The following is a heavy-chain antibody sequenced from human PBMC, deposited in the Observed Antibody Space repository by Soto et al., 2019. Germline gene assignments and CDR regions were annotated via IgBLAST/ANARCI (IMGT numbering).Heavy chain of an antibody. J-gene: IGHJ4*02. CDR1: GGSISRSSYY. Sequence: QLQLQESGPGLVKPSETLSLTCTVSGGSISRSSYYWGWFRQPPGKGLEWIGSIYYSGSTYYNPSLKSRVTISVDTSKNQFSLKLSSVTAADTAVYYCARHDYGGFGLWGQGTLVTVSS. CDR3: ARHDYGGFGL. CDR2: IYYSGST. V-gene: IGHV4-39*01. D-gene: IGHD4-17*01.